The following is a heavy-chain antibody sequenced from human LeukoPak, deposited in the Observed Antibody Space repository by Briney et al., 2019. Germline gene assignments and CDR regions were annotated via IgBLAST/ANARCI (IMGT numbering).Heavy chain of an antibody. D-gene: IGHD6-19*01. Sequence: ASVKVSCKASGYTFTGYYMHWVRQAPGQGLEWMGWINPNSGGTNYAQKFQGRVTMTRDTSISTAYMELSRLRSDDTAVYYCARVRIAVAGKYYFDYWGQGALVTVSS. CDR3: ARVRIAVAGKYYFDY. J-gene: IGHJ4*02. CDR2: INPNSGGT. CDR1: GYTFTGYY. V-gene: IGHV1-2*02.